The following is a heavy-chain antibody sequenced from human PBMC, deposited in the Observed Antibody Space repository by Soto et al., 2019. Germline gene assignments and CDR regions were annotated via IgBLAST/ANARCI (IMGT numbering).Heavy chain of an antibody. Sequence: PGGSLRLSCAASGFTFNSYAMHWVRQAPGKGLEWVAVISYDGSNKYYADSVKGRFTISRDNSKNTLYLQMNSLRAEDTAVYYCARVGMATIEYFDYWGQGTLVTVS. CDR2: ISYDGSNK. J-gene: IGHJ4*02. CDR1: GFTFNSYA. D-gene: IGHD5-12*01. V-gene: IGHV3-30-3*01. CDR3: ARVGMATIEYFDY.